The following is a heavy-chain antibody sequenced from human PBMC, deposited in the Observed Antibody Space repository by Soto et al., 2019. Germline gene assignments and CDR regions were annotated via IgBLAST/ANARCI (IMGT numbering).Heavy chain of an antibody. CDR3: ARAPAGTSPFFDY. Sequence: QVQLVESGGGLVKPGGSLRLSCAASGFTFSDYYMSWIRQAPGKGLEWVSYIRGSGITIYYPDLLKGRFTISRDNAKNSLYLQMNSLRAEDTAVYYCARAPAGTSPFFDYWGQGALVTVSS. D-gene: IGHD6-13*01. CDR1: GFTFSDYY. V-gene: IGHV3-11*01. J-gene: IGHJ4*02. CDR2: IRGSGITI.